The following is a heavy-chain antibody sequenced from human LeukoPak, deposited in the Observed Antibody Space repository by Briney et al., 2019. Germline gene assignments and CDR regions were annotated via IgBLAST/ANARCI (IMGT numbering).Heavy chain of an antibody. D-gene: IGHD2-2*01. V-gene: IGHV1-69*06. CDR2: IIPIFGTA. CDR1: GGTFSSYV. J-gene: IGHJ6*04. Sequence: EASVKVSCKASGGTFSSYVISWVRQAPGQGLEWMGGIIPIFGTANYAQKFQGRVTITADKSTSTAYMELSSLRSEDTAVYYCARGPDIVVVPAAHAGGDYYYGMDVWGIGTTVTVSS. CDR3: ARGPDIVVVPAAHAGGDYYYGMDV.